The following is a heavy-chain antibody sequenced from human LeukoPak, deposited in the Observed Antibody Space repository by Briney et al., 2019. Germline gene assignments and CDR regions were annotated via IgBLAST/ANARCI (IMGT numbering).Heavy chain of an antibody. CDR2: MNPNSGNT. CDR1: GYTFTSHD. J-gene: IGHJ5*02. V-gene: IGHV1-8*01. CDR3: ARGVARRYNWFDP. D-gene: IGHD4-17*01. Sequence: GASVKVSCKASGYTFTSHDINWVRQATGQGLEWMGWMNPNSGNTGYAQKFQGRVTMTRNTSISTAYMELSSLRSEDTAVYYCARGVARRYNWFDPWGQGTLVTVSS.